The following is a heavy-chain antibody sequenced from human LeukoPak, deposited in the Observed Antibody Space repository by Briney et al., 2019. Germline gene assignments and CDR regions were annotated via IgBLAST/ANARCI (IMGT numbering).Heavy chain of an antibody. D-gene: IGHD3-22*01. J-gene: IGHJ5*02. V-gene: IGHV3-23*01. CDR3: AKGDYYDSSGHSPFDP. Sequence: PGRSLRLSCAASGFTFSSYAMSWVRQAPGKGLEWVSAISGSGGSTYYADSVKGRFTISRDNSKNTLYLQMNSLRAEDTAVYYCAKGDYYDSSGHSPFDPWGQGTLVTVSS. CDR2: ISGSGGST. CDR1: GFTFSSYA.